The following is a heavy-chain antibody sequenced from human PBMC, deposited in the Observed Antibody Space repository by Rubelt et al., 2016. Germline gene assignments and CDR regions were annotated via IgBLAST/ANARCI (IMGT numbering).Heavy chain of an antibody. CDR2: ISGGMETI. CDR1: GFTFSSYS. Sequence: LVQPGESLRLSCEGSGFTFSSYSMDWVRQVPGKGLEWISYISGGMETIYYADSVRGRFTISRDNAKKSLYLQMDSLRVEDTAVYYCAALNRGAYGPVDYWGQGTPVTVSS. CDR3: AALNRGAYGPVDY. D-gene: IGHD3-10*01. V-gene: IGHV3-48*04. J-gene: IGHJ4*02.